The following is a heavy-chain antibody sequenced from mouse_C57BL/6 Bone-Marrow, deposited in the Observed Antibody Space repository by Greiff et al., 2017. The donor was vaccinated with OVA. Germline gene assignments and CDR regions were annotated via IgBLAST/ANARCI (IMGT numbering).Heavy chain of an antibody. D-gene: IGHD4-1*01. CDR2: IYPRDGST. V-gene: IGHV1-78*01. Sequence: QVQLQQSDAELVKPRASVKISCKVSGYTFPDHTIPWMKQRPEQGLGWIGYIYPRDGSTKYNEKFKGKATLTADKYSSTAYMEHNGLTSGDSAVYFCASEWDRDYWGQGTSLTVSS. CDR1: GYTFPDHT. CDR3: ASEWDRDY. J-gene: IGHJ2*02.